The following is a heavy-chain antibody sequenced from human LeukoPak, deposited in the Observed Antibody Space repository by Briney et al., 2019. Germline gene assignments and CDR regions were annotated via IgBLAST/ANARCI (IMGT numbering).Heavy chain of an antibody. J-gene: IGHJ3*02. CDR3: ASRKTIVGAAGDAFDI. CDR1: GYTFPSYF. CDR2: INPTGGST. V-gene: IGHV1-46*01. Sequence: ASVKVSCKASGYTFPSYFMHWVRQAPGQGLEWMGIINPTGGSTTYAQKFQGRVTMTRDTSTSTVYMELSSLRSDDTAVYYCASRKTIVGAAGDAFDIWGQGTMVTVSS. D-gene: IGHD1-26*01.